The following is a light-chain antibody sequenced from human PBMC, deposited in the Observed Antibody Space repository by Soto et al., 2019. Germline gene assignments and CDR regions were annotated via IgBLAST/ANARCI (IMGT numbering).Light chain of an antibody. CDR2: EVS. Sequence: QSALTQPSSVSGSPGQSITISCTGTSSDGGGYNYVSWYQQHPGKAPKLMIYEVSNRPSGVSNRFSGSKSGNTASLTISGLHAEDEADYYFSSYTSSSTLVVFGGGTKLTVL. J-gene: IGLJ2*01. CDR1: SSDGGGYNY. CDR3: SSYTSSSTLVV. V-gene: IGLV2-14*01.